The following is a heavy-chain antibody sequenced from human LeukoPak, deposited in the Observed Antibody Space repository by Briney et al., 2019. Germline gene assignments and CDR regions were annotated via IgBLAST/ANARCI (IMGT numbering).Heavy chain of an antibody. CDR2: ISAYNGYT. CDR3: ARDTALASIAYYFGMDV. Sequence: ASVKVSCKASGYTFRDYGVSWVRQPPGQGLEWMGWISAYNGYTDHAQNFQGRVTMTTETSTSTAYMELRSLRYDDTAVYYCARDTALASIAYYFGMDVWGQGTTVTVSS. V-gene: IGHV1-18*01. CDR1: GYTFRDYG. J-gene: IGHJ6*02. D-gene: IGHD5-18*01.